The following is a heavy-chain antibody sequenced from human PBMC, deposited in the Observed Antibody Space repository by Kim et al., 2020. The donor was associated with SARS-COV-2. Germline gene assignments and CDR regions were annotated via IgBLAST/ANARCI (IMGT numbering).Heavy chain of an antibody. D-gene: IGHD5-12*01. CDR1: GGSISSSSYY. CDR2: IYYSGST. V-gene: IGHV4-39*01. J-gene: IGHJ5*02. CDR3: ARIVREHSGYGYP. Sequence: SETLSLTCTVSGGSISSSSYYWGWIRQPPGKGLEWIGSIYYSGSTYYNPSLKSRVTISVDTSKNQFSLKLSSVTAADTAVYYCARIVREHSGYGYPWGQGTLVTVSS.